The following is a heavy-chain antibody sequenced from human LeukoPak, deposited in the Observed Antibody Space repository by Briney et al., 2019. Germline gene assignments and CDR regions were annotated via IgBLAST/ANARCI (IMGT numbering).Heavy chain of an antibody. CDR2: ISSSSRYI. Sequence: GGSLRLSCAASGFTFSSYSMNWVRQAPGKGLGWVSSISSSSRYIYYADSVKGRFTIFRDNAKNSLYLQMNSLRAEDTAVYYCARELDCSGGSCYANAFDIWGQGTMVTVSS. CDR1: GFTFSSYS. J-gene: IGHJ3*02. CDR3: ARELDCSGGSCYANAFDI. V-gene: IGHV3-21*01. D-gene: IGHD2-15*01.